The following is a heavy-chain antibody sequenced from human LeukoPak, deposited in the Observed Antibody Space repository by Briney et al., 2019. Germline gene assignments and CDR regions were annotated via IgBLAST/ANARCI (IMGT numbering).Heavy chain of an antibody. CDR3: ARETIAARVLG. Sequence: GGSLRLSCAASGFTFSSYSMNWVRQAPGRGLEWVSSISSSSSYIYYADSVKGRFTISRDNAKNSLYLQMNSLRAEDTAVYYCARETIAARVLGWGQGTLVTVSS. J-gene: IGHJ4*02. D-gene: IGHD6-6*01. CDR1: GFTFSSYS. V-gene: IGHV3-21*01. CDR2: ISSSSSYI.